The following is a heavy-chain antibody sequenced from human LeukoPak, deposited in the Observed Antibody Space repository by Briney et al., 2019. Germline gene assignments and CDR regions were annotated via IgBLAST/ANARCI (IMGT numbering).Heavy chain of an antibody. D-gene: IGHD6-19*01. CDR2: MKLDGSEK. CDR1: GFTFTGYW. V-gene: IGHV3-7*01. CDR3: ARDHDSSAASDY. J-gene: IGHJ4*02. Sequence: GGSLRLSCAASGFTFTGYWMSWVRQAPGKGLEWVANMKLDGSEKNYVDSVKGRFTISRDNAKNSLYLQMNSLRAEDTAVYYCARDHDSSAASDYWGQGTLVTVPS.